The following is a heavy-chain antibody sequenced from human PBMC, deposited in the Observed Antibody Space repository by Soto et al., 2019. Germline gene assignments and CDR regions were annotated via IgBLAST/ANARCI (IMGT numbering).Heavy chain of an antibody. CDR1: GYTFTGYY. V-gene: IGHV1-2*04. D-gene: IGHD6-13*01. Sequence: VKVSCKASGYTFTGYYMHWVRQAPGQGLEWMGWINPNSGGTNYAQKFQGWVTMTRDTSISTAYMELSRLRSDDTAVYYCARDHSSSWHGWFDPWGQATLVTVSS. J-gene: IGHJ5*02. CDR3: ARDHSSSWHGWFDP. CDR2: INPNSGGT.